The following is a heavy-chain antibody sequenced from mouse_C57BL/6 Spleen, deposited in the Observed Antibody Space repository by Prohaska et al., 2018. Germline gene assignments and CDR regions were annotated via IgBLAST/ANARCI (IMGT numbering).Heavy chain of an antibody. V-gene: IGHV1-26*01. CDR3: ARRIYYYGSSYVGAMDY. J-gene: IGHJ4*01. CDR2: INPNNGGT. D-gene: IGHD1-1*01. Sequence: HGKSLEWIGDINPNNGGTSYNQKFKGKATLTVDKSSSTAYMELRSLTSEDSAVYYCARRIYYYGSSYVGAMDYWGQGTSVTVSS.